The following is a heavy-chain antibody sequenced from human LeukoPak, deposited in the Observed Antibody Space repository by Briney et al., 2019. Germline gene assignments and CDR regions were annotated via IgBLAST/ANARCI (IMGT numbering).Heavy chain of an antibody. CDR1: GFTVTRNY. J-gene: IGHJ5*01. Sequence: GGSLRLSCAASGFTVTRNYMTWVRQAPGKGLEWVSVTYSSGRTYYEDSVKGRFTISRDNSKNTLYLQMNSLRAEDTAVYYCARGSSNVAARNNWFGSWGQGTLVIVSS. CDR3: ARGSSNVAARNNWFGS. V-gene: IGHV3-66*03. D-gene: IGHD6-6*01. CDR2: TYSSGRT.